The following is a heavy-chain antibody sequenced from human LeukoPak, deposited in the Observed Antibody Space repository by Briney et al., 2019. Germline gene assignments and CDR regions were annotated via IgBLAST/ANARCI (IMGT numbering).Heavy chain of an antibody. CDR2: IYYSGST. CDR3: ARGGPPWLAFDI. CDR1: GGSISSGGYY. D-gene: IGHD5-24*01. Sequence: KASETLSLTCTVSGGSISSGGYYWSWIRQHPGKGLEWIGYIYYSGSTYYNPSLKSRVTISVDTSKNQFSLKLSSVTAADTAVYYCARGGPPWLAFDIWGQGTMVTVSS. V-gene: IGHV4-31*03. J-gene: IGHJ3*02.